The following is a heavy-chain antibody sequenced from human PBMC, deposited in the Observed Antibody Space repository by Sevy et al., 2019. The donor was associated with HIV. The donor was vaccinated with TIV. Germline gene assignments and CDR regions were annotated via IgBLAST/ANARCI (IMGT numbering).Heavy chain of an antibody. Sequence: GGSLRLSCAASGFTFSDYYMSWIRQAPGKGLEWVSYISSSGSTIYYADSVKGRFTISRDNAKNSLYLQMNSLRAEDTAVYYCAGDSAVADAFFDYWGQGTLVTVSS. V-gene: IGHV3-11*01. CDR2: ISSSGSTI. CDR1: GFTFSDYY. CDR3: AGDSAVADAFFDY. J-gene: IGHJ4*02. D-gene: IGHD6-19*01.